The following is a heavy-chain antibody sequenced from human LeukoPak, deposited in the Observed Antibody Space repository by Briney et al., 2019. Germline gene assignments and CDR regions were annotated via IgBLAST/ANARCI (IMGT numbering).Heavy chain of an antibody. Sequence: SVKVSCKASGGTFSSYAISWVRQAPGQGLEWMGRIIPILGIANYAQKFQGRVTITADKSTSTAYMELSSLRSEDTAVYYCARTSIAAAGSPFDIWGQGTLVTVSS. J-gene: IGHJ3*02. D-gene: IGHD6-13*01. CDR3: ARTSIAAAGSPFDI. CDR2: IIPILGIA. CDR1: GGTFSSYA. V-gene: IGHV1-69*04.